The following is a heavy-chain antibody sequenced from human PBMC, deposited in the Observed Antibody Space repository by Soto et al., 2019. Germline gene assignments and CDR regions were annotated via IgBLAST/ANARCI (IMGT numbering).Heavy chain of an antibody. CDR1: GGTFSRYA. J-gene: IGHJ1*01. Sequence: QVQLVQSGAEVKKPGSSVKVSCKASGGTFSRYAISWVRQAPGQGLEWMGGVIPISGTTHYAQKFQGRVTITADESTSTAYMELSSLRSEDTAVYYCARGPYGYYDSSGNYYAEYFQHWGQGTLVTVSS. CDR2: VIPISGTT. V-gene: IGHV1-69*12. D-gene: IGHD3-22*01. CDR3: ARGPYGYYDSSGNYYAEYFQH.